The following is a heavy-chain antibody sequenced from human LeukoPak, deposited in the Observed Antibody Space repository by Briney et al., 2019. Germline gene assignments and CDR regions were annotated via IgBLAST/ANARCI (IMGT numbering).Heavy chain of an antibody. J-gene: IGHJ4*02. Sequence: GGSLRLSCAASGFTFSGSAMHWVRQASGKGLEWVGRIRSKANSYATAYAASVKGRFTIPRDDSKNTAYLQMNSLKTEDTAVYYCTRRGRYSYDYWGQGTLVTVSS. V-gene: IGHV3-73*01. D-gene: IGHD5-18*01. CDR3: TRRGRYSYDY. CDR1: GFTFSGSA. CDR2: IRSKANSYAT.